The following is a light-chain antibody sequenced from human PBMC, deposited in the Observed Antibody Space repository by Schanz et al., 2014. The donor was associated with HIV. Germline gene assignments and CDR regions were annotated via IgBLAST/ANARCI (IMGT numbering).Light chain of an antibody. CDR2: SDD. CDR3: AAWDDSLNGRV. J-gene: IGLJ3*02. CDR1: SSNIGSNT. V-gene: IGLV1-44*01. Sequence: QAVLTQPPSVSGTPGQNVIISCSGSSSNIGSNTVNWYQQLPGTAPKLLIYSDDQRPSGVPDRFSGSKSGTSASLAISGLQSEDEADYYCAAWDDSLNGRVFGGGTKLTVL.